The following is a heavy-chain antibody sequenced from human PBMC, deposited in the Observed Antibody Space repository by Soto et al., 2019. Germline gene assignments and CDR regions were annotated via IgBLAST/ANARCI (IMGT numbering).Heavy chain of an antibody. D-gene: IGHD5-12*01. CDR2: IIPILGIA. CDR3: AEWLRDNAFDI. CDR1: GGTFSSYT. Sequence: SVKVSCKASGGTFSSYTISWVRQAPGQGLEWMGRIIPILGIANYAQKFQGRVTITADKSTSTAYMELSSLRSEDTAVYYCAEWLRDNAFDIWGQGTMVTVSS. J-gene: IGHJ3*02. V-gene: IGHV1-69*02.